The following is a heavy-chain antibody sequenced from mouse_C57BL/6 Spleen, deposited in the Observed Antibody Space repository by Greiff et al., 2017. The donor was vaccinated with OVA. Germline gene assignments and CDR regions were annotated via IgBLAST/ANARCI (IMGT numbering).Heavy chain of an antibody. V-gene: IGHV1-69*01. CDR1: GYTFTSYW. CDR3: ARRGSYYGSSYGYFDV. Sequence: VQLQQSGAELVMPGASVKLSCKASGYTFTSYWMHWVKQRPGQGLEWIGEIDPSDSYTNYNQKFTGKATLTVDKSSSTAYMQLSSLTSEDSAVYYCARRGSYYGSSYGYFDVWGTGTTVTVSS. CDR2: IDPSDSYT. D-gene: IGHD1-1*01. J-gene: IGHJ1*03.